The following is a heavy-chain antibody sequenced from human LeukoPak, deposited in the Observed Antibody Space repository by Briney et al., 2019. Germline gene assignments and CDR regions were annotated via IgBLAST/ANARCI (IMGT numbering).Heavy chain of an antibody. J-gene: IGHJ5*02. CDR3: ARGARRGYSNWFDP. V-gene: IGHV1-2*02. CDR2: INPNSGGT. Sequence: ASVKVSCKASGYTFTGYYMHWVRQAPGRGLEWMGWINPNSGGTNYAQKFQGRVTMTRDTSISTAYMELSRLRSDDTAVYYCARGARRGYSNWFDPWGQGTLVTVSS. D-gene: IGHD5-18*01. CDR1: GYTFTGYY.